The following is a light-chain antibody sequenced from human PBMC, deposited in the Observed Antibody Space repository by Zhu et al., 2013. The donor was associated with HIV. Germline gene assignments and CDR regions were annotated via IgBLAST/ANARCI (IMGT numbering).Light chain of an antibody. CDR1: KLGDKY. Sequence: SYELTQPPSVSVSPGQTASITCSGDKLGDKYACWYQQKPGQSPVLVIYEDSKRPSGIPERFSGSNSGNIATLTIAGTQATDEADYFCQAWDSYTVVFGGGTKFTVL. V-gene: IGLV3-1*01. CDR2: EDS. CDR3: QAWDSYTVV. J-gene: IGLJ2*01.